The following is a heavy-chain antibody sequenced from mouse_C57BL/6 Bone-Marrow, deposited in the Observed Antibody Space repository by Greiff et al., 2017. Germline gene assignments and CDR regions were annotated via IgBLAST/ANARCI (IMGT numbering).Heavy chain of an antibody. CDR3: ARGQGVRPHWYFDV. CDR2: ISDGGSYT. J-gene: IGHJ1*03. D-gene: IGHD2-14*01. V-gene: IGHV5-4*01. Sequence: VQLQQSGGGLVKPGGSLKLSCAASGFTFSSYAMSWVRQTPEKRLEWVATISDGGSYTYYPDNVKGRFTISRDNAKNNLYLQMSHLKSEDTAMYYCARGQGVRPHWYFDVWGTGTTVTVSS. CDR1: GFTFSSYA.